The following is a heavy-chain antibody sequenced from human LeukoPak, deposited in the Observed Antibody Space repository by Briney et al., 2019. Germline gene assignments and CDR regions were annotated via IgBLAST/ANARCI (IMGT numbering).Heavy chain of an antibody. CDR3: ARDPVEYYYGSGSTNPIADNWFDP. V-gene: IGHV4-4*07. Sequence: SETLSLTCTVSGGSISSYYWSWIRQPAGKGLVWIGRIYTSGSTNYNPSLKSRVTMSVDTSKNQFSLKLSSVTAADTAVYYCARDPVEYYYGSGSTNPIADNWFDPWGQGTLVTVSS. J-gene: IGHJ5*02. CDR2: IYTSGST. CDR1: GGSISSYY. D-gene: IGHD3-10*01.